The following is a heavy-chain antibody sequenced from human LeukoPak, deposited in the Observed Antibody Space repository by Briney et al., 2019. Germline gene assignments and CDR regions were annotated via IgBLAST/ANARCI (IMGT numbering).Heavy chain of an antibody. CDR1: GYTFTSYG. CDR3: ARESQVVTATQGSFDY. CDR2: ISAYNGNT. J-gene: IGHJ4*02. Sequence: ASVKVSCKASGYTFTSYGISWVREAPGQGLEWMGWISAYNGNTNYAQKLQGRVTMTTDTSTSTAYMELRSLRSDDTAVYNCARESQVVTATQGSFDYWGQGTLVTVSS. V-gene: IGHV1-18*01. D-gene: IGHD2-21*02.